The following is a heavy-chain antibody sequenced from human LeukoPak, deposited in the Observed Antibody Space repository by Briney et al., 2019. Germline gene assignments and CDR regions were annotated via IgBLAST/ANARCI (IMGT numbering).Heavy chain of an antibody. D-gene: IGHD6-25*01. V-gene: IGHV5-51*01. CDR1: GYSFSNYW. CDR3: ARVHLPGIAAAGMDV. J-gene: IGHJ6*04. Sequence: GESLKISCKGSGYSFSNYWIGWVRQMPGKGLEWMGIIFPDDSDTRYSPSFQGHVTISADKSISTAYLQWSSLKASDTAMYYCARVHLPGIAAAGMDVWGKGTTVTISS. CDR2: IFPDDSDT.